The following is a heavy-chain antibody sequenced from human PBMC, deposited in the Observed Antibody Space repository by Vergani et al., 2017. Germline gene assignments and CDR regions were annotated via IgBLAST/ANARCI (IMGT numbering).Heavy chain of an antibody. V-gene: IGHV4-34*01. CDR1: GGSFSGYY. D-gene: IGHD2-21*02. J-gene: IGHJ6*02. Sequence: QVQLQQWGAGLLKPSETLSLTCAVYGGSFSGYYWSWIRQPPGKGLEWIGEINHSGSTNYNPSLKSRVTISVDTSKNQFSLKLSSVTAADTAVYYCARDVVVTAPTAYYYGMDVWGQGTTVTVSS. CDR2: INHSGST. CDR3: ARDVVVTAPTAYYYGMDV.